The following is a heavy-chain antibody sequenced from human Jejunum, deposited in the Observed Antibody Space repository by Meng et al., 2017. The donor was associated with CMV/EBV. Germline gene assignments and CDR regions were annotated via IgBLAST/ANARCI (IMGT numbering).Heavy chain of an antibody. V-gene: IGHV3-66*02. CDR1: GFTVGSGC. D-gene: IGHD2-2*01. CDR2: VFGGGGT. CDR3: VPDIVIVPVSY. Sequence: SCVVSGFTVGSGCMTWGRQAPGEGLEWVSAVFGGGGTTYADSVKGRFTVSSDNSKNAVFHQMNSLRTDDSAQYYCVPDIVIVPVSYWGQGTLVTVSS. J-gene: IGHJ4*02.